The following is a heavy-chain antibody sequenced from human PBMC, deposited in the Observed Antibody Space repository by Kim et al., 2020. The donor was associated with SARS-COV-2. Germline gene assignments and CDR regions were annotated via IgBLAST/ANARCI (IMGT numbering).Heavy chain of an antibody. CDR3: ARPDFDY. J-gene: IGHJ4*02. CDR2: SGGST. V-gene: IGHV1-46*01. Sequence: SGGSTSYEQKFQGRVTMTRDTSTSTVYMELSSLRSEDTAVYYCARPDFDYWGQGTLVTVSS.